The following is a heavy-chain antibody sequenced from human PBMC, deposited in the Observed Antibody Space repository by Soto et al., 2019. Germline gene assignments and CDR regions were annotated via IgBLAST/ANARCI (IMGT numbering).Heavy chain of an antibody. J-gene: IGHJ6*02. CDR2: ISGSGGST. Sequence: GGSLRLSCAASGFTFSSYAMSWVRQAPGKGLGWVSAISGSGGSTYYADSVKGRFTISRDNSKNTLYLQMNSLRAEDTAVYYCANAQDYYDSSDYGMDVWGQGTTVTVSS. CDR1: GFTFSSYA. D-gene: IGHD3-22*01. V-gene: IGHV3-23*01. CDR3: ANAQDYYDSSDYGMDV.